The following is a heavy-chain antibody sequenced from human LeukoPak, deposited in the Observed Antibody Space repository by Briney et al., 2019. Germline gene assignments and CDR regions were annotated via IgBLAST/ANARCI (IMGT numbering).Heavy chain of an antibody. J-gene: IGHJ4*02. CDR2: TYYRSKWYN. V-gene: IGHV6-1*01. CDR1: GDTVSNKRSA. D-gene: IGHD1-14*01. CDR3: ARVNSWTEEPDTGFDY. Sequence: SQTLSLTCAISGDTVSNKRSAWNWIRQSPSRGLEWLGRTYYRSKWYNDYAVSVKSRITINPDTSNNQFSLQLNSVSPEDTAVYYCARVNSWTEEPDTGFDYWGQGILVTVSS.